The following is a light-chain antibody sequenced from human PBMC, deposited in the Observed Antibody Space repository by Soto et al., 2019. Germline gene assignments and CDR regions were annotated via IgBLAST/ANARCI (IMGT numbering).Light chain of an antibody. J-gene: IGKJ4*01. V-gene: IGKV1-17*01. CDR2: GAY. CDR3: LQHNGYPFT. Sequence: DIQVTQSPSSLSTSVGDTVTITCRASQGIRNDLDWYQQKPGKAPERLIYGAYSLQSGVPPRFSGSGSWTEFTLTISSLQPEDFATYYCLQHNGYPFTFGGGTTVQIK. CDR1: QGIRND.